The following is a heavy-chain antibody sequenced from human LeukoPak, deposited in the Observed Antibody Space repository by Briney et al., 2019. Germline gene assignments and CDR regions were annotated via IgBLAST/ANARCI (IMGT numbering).Heavy chain of an antibody. Sequence: PSETLSLTCAVSGGAFSGYCWSWIRQPPGKGLEWIGEIYYSGSTNYNPSLKSRVTISVDTSKNQFSLKLSALHAANTAEYCGGGRTLVYSYGTYYYGMDVWGQGTTVTVSS. CDR2: IYYSGST. CDR3: GGRTLVYSYGTYYYGMDV. D-gene: IGHD5-18*01. CDR1: GGAFSGYC. J-gene: IGHJ6*02. V-gene: IGHV4-34*01.